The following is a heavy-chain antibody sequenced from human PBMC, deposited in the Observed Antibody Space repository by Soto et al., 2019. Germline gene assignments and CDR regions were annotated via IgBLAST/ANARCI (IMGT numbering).Heavy chain of an antibody. CDR2: INAGNGNT. CDR3: ATDSWVRGSNKWDFDY. CDR1: GYTFTNHA. Sequence: QVQLVQSGAEVKKPGASVKVCCKASGYTFTNHAIYWVRQAPGQRLEWMGWINAGNGNTKYSQTFQGRVTLTRDTSASTAYMELSSLRSEDTAVYYCATDSWVRGSNKWDFDYWGQGTRVTVSS. V-gene: IGHV1-3*01. J-gene: IGHJ4*01. D-gene: IGHD1-26*01.